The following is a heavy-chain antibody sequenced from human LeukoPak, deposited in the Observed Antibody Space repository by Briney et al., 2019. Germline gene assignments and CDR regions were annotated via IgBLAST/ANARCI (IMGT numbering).Heavy chain of an antibody. CDR3: ARAVPSGNSGFDAFDI. J-gene: IGHJ3*02. D-gene: IGHD4-23*01. Sequence: SETLSLTCTVSGGSISTYYWNWIRQPPDKGLGWIGYVFHSGSTNYNPSLRSRLTISVDTSKNQFSLKLTSVTAADTAIYYCARAVPSGNSGFDAFDIWGQGTMVTVSS. CDR1: GGSISTYY. V-gene: IGHV4-59*01. CDR2: VFHSGST.